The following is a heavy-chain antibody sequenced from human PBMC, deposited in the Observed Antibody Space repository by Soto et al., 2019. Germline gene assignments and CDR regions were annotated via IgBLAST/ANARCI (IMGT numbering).Heavy chain of an antibody. Sequence: QLQLQESGPGLVKPSETLSLTCTVSNGSISSSSHYWGWIRQPPGKGLEWIGSIYYSGYTYYNPSLKSRVTISVDTSKNQFSLKLSSVTAADTAVYYCARRGRWDYGDFDFWGRGTLVTVSS. D-gene: IGHD3-10*01. CDR1: NGSISSSSHY. CDR2: IYYSGYT. J-gene: IGHJ4*02. V-gene: IGHV4-39*01. CDR3: ARRGRWDYGDFDF.